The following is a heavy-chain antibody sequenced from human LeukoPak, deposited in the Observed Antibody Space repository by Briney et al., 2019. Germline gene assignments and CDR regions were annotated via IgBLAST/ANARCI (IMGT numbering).Heavy chain of an antibody. V-gene: IGHV3-66*01. D-gene: IGHD1-1*01. CDR1: GFTVSSNH. Sequence: PGGSLRLSCAASGFTVSSNHMSWVRQAPGKGLEWVSVIYSGGSTYYADSVKGRFTISRDNSKNTLYLQMNSLRDEDTAVYYCATTGIKSVTTHGPWGQGTLVTVSP. CDR3: ATTGIKSVTTHGP. J-gene: IGHJ5*02. CDR2: IYSGGST.